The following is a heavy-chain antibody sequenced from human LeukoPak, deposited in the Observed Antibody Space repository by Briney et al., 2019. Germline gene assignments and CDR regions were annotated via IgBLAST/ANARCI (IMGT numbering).Heavy chain of an antibody. Sequence: SETLSLTCTVSGGSISSYYWSWIRQPPGKGLEWIGYIYYSGSTNYNPSLKSRVTISVDTSKNQFSLKLSSVTAADTAVYYCARVAAAYDWYFDLWGRGTLVTVST. D-gene: IGHD6-13*01. V-gene: IGHV4-59*01. CDR1: GGSISSYY. CDR2: IYYSGST. J-gene: IGHJ2*01. CDR3: ARVAAAYDWYFDL.